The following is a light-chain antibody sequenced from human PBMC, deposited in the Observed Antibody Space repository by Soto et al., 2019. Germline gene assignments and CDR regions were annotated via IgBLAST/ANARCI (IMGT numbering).Light chain of an antibody. CDR1: QSVSSNH. CDR2: GAS. Sequence: ESVLTLSPGTLTLSPGERTTLYCRASQSVSSNHLAWYQQKPGQAPRLLIYGASSRATGIPDRFSGSGSGTEFTLTISSLQSVDFAVYYCQQYDNWPQTFGQGTKVDIK. CDR3: QQYDNWPQT. V-gene: IGKV3-20*01. J-gene: IGKJ1*01.